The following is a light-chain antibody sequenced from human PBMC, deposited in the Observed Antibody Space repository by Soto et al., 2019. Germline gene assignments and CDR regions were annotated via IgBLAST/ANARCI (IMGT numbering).Light chain of an antibody. CDR3: QQYNNCPPLT. J-gene: IGKJ4*01. V-gene: IGKV3-15*01. CDR1: QSVSSN. CDR2: GAS. Sequence: EIVMTQSLASLSVSPGERAIISCRASQSVSSNLAWYQQKPGQAPRLLIYGASTRATGIPARFSGSGSGTEFSLTISSLQSEDFAVYYCQQYNNCPPLTFGGGTKVEIK.